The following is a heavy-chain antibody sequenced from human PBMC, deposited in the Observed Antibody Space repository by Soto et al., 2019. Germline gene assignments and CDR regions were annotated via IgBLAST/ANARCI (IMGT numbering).Heavy chain of an antibody. CDR2: INHSGSA. CDR1: GESFSGYI. D-gene: IGHD6-19*01. J-gene: IGHJ4*02. Sequence: PSETLSLTCAVYGESFSGYIWTWIRQTPGKGLQWIGQINHSGSAYYNPSLKSRVTISVHTSNSQFSLGLSSVTAADTAVYYCARGLITGSHYSGGWYYFDSWGQGTQVTVSS. V-gene: IGHV4-34*01. CDR3: ARGLITGSHYSGGWYYFDS.